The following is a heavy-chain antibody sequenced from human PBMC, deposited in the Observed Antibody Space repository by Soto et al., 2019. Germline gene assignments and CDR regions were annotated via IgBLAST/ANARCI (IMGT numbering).Heavy chain of an antibody. D-gene: IGHD4-17*01. J-gene: IGHJ6*03. CDR3: TTDYGDYGVDYYYMDV. CDR2: IKSKTDGGTT. Sequence: GGSLRLSCAASGFTFSNAWMSWVRQAPGKGLEWVGRIKSKTDGGTTDYAAPVKGRFTIPRDDSKNTLYLQMNSLKTEDTAVYYCTTDYGDYGVDYYYMDVWGKGTTVTVSS. V-gene: IGHV3-15*01. CDR1: GFTFSNAW.